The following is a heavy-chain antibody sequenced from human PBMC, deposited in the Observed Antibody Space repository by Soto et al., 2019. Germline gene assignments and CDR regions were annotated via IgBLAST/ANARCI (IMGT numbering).Heavy chain of an antibody. J-gene: IGHJ6*02. CDR3: ARDDEYSGNGMDV. V-gene: IGHV3-33*01. Sequence: QVQLVEAGGGVVQPGRSLRLSCAASGFTFSNYGMHWVRQAHGKGLEWVAVILNDGSNRYHADSVKDRFTISRDNSKNTLYLKMNSLRAEDTAVYYCARDDEYSGNGMDVWGQGTTVTVS. CDR1: GFTFSNYG. CDR2: ILNDGSNR. D-gene: IGHD3-10*01.